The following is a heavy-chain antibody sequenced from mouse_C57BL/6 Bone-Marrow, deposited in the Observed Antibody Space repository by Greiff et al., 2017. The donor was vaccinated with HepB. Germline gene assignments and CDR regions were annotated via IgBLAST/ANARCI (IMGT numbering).Heavy chain of an antibody. CDR2: IRSKSNNYAT. Sequence: DVKLVESGGGLVQPKGSLKLSCAASGFSFNTYDMNWVRQAPGKGLEWVARIRSKSNNYATYYADSVKDRFTISRDDSESMLYLQMNNLKTEDTAMYYCVSTTGYFDVWGTGTTVTVSS. CDR1: GFSFNTYD. J-gene: IGHJ1*03. D-gene: IGHD1-1*01. CDR3: VSTTGYFDV. V-gene: IGHV10-1*01.